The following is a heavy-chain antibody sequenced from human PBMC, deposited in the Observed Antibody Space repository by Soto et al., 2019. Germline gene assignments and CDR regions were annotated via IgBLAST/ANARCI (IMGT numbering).Heavy chain of an antibody. CDR2: IYYSWST. J-gene: IGHJ5*02. V-gene: IGHV4-30-4*01. CDR3: ARGVLTLGDYNWFEP. CDR1: GGSVSSDDYY. D-gene: IGHD4-17*01. Sequence: QVQLQESGPGLVKPSQTLSLTCTVSGGSVSSDDYYWSWLRQPPGNGLEWIGYIYYSWSTYYNQSLKSRVIISVDQDKHQFSLKLSSVTAADTAVYYCARGVLTLGDYNWFEPWGQGTLVTVSS.